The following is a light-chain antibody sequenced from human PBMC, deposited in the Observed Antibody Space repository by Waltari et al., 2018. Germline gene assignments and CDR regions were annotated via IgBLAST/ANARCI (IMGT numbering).Light chain of an antibody. V-gene: IGKV3-15*01. CDR3: QQYNNWPPLYT. CDR1: QSVSSN. Sequence: EIVMTQSPATLSVSPGERATLSFRASQSVSSNLAWYQQKPGQAPRILIYGASTRATGIPARFSGSGSGTEFTLTISSLQSEDFAVYYCQQYNNWPPLYTFGQGTKLEIK. CDR2: GAS. J-gene: IGKJ2*01.